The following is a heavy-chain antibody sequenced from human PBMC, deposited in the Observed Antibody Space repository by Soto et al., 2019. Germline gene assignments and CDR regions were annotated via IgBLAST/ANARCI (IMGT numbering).Heavy chain of an antibody. V-gene: IGHV3-15*07. CDR1: GFTFTTAW. CDR2: IKSKIAGGTT. D-gene: IGHD3-22*01. Sequence: EVQLVESGGGLVEPGGSLRLSCAASGFTFTTAWINWVRQAPGKGLEWVGRIKSKIAGGTTDFAAPVKGRFAISSDDSRNMVYFQMNSLKTGETAVYYCTTDSYSTMKLVRFDYWGLETLFTSP. CDR3: TTDSYSTMKLVRFDY. J-gene: IGHJ4*01.